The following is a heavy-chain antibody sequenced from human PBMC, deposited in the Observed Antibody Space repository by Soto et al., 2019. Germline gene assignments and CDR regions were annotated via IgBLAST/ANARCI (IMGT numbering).Heavy chain of an antibody. D-gene: IGHD3-9*01. CDR3: ARDQYDIVTAYYSAEAFAI. CDR1: GYTFNSYG. Sequence: QVQLVQSGAEVKKPGASVKVSCKASGYTFNSYGITWVRQAPGQGLEWMGWISAYNGNTNYAQNLQGRVTMTTDTSTRTAYMELRSLRSDDTAVYYCARDQYDIVTAYYSAEAFAIWGQGTMVTVSS. J-gene: IGHJ3*02. CDR2: ISAYNGNT. V-gene: IGHV1-18*01.